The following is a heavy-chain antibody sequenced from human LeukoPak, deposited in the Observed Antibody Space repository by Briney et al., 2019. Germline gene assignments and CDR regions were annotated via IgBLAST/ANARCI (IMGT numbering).Heavy chain of an antibody. CDR2: IHHTGST. V-gene: IGHV4-4*02. Sequence: PSETLSLTCAVSGDSMSSIDWWSWVRQPPVKGLEWIGEIHHTGSTNYNPSLKSRVTISVDKSKNQFSLNFNSMSAADSAVYYCAANGYYTIEYWGQGTLVTVSS. CDR1: GDSMSSIDW. D-gene: IGHD1-26*01. CDR3: AANGYYTIEY. J-gene: IGHJ4*02.